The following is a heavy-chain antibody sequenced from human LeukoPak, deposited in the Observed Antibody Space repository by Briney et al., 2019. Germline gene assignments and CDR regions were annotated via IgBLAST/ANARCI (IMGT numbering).Heavy chain of an antibody. CDR1: GGSISSSSYY. V-gene: IGHV4-39*07. Sequence: PSETLSLTCTVSGGSISSSSYYWGWIRQAPGKGLEWIGSIYYSGSTYYNPSLKSRVTISVDTSKNQFSLKLSSVTAADTAVYYCARGGITMVRGVIINDYYYYYGMDVWGQGTTVTVSS. J-gene: IGHJ6*02. CDR2: IYYSGST. CDR3: ARGGITMVRGVIINDYYYYYGMDV. D-gene: IGHD3-10*01.